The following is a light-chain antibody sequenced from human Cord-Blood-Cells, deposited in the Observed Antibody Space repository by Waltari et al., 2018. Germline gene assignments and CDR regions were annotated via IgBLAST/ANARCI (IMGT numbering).Light chain of an antibody. J-gene: IGLJ3*02. V-gene: IGLV2-11*01. CDR2: DVS. Sequence: QSALTQPRSVSGSPGQSVTISCTGTSSDVGGSNYVSWYQKHPDKSPKLMIYDVSKRPSGVPDRFSGAKSGKTASLTISGLQAEDEADYYCCSYAGSYTWVFGGGTKLTVL. CDR3: CSYAGSYTWV. CDR1: SSDVGGSNY.